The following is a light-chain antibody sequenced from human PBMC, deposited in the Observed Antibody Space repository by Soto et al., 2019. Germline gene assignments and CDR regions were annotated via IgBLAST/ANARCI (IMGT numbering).Light chain of an antibody. V-gene: IGKV1-5*03. Sequence: DIQMTHSPSTLSASVGDRVTITCRASQSISSALVWYQQKPGKAPNLLIYKASSLESGVPLRFSGSGSGTEFTLTISSLQPEDFATYYCQQHKSYPRTFGQGTKVEI. CDR1: QSISSA. CDR3: QQHKSYPRT. CDR2: KAS. J-gene: IGKJ1*01.